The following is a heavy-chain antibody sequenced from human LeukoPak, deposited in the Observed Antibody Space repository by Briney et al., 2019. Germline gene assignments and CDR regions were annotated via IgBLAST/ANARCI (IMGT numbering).Heavy chain of an antibody. CDR2: LSGSGGTA. CDR1: GITLGGYA. Sequence: GGSLRPSCATSGITLGGYAMRWVRQAPGKGLEWVSALSGSGGTASYADSVKGRFTISRDNSKHTLYLQMTNLRAEDTAVYYCAKLSAGAAFDYWGQGTMVTVSS. J-gene: IGHJ4*02. V-gene: IGHV3-23*01. D-gene: IGHD3-10*01. CDR3: AKLSAGAAFDY.